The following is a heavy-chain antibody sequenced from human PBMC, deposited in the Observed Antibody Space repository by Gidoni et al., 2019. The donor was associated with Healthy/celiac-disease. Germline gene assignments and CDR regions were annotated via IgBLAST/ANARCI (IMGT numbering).Heavy chain of an antibody. CDR2: IYHSGST. J-gene: IGHJ6*02. Sequence: QVQLQESGPGLVKPSETLSLTCTVSGYSISSGYYWGWIRQPPGKGLEWIGSIYHSGSTYYNPSLKSRVTISVDTSKNQFSLKLSSVTAADTAVYYCASFTIFGVVIHQPHQRDVWGQGTTVTVSS. CDR1: GYSISSGYY. V-gene: IGHV4-38-2*02. CDR3: ASFTIFGVVIHQPHQRDV. D-gene: IGHD3-3*01.